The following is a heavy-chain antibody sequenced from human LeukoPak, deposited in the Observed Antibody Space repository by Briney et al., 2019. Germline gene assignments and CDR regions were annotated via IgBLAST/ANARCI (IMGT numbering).Heavy chain of an antibody. D-gene: IGHD6-13*01. Sequence: KAGGSLRLSCAASGFTFSSHSMNWVRQAPGKGLEWVSSISSSSSYIYYADSVKGRFTISRDNAKNSLYLQMNSLRAEDTAVYYCARVGGSSWFVYFDYWGQGTLVTVSS. CDR1: GFTFSSHS. J-gene: IGHJ4*02. V-gene: IGHV3-21*01. CDR3: ARVGGSSWFVYFDY. CDR2: ISSSSSYI.